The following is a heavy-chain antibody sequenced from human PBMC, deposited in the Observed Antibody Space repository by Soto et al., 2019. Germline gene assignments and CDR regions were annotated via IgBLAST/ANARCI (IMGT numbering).Heavy chain of an antibody. J-gene: IGHJ6*02. V-gene: IGHV3-23*01. Sequence: GGSLRLSCAASGITFSSYAMSWVRQAPGKGLEWVSAISGSGGSTYYADSVKGRFTISRDNSKNTLYLQMNSLRAEDTAVYYCAKDSTVTTSLYFYYYGFDIWGQGTTVTVSS. CDR2: ISGSGGST. CDR3: AKDSTVTTSLYFYYYGFDI. D-gene: IGHD4-17*01. CDR1: GITFSSYA.